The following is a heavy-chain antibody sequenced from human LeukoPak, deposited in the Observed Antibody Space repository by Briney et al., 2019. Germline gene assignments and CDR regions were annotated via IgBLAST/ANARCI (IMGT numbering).Heavy chain of an antibody. CDR3: ARGTPQSSYYDFWSGYYFFDY. Sequence: SETLSLTCTVSGYSISSGYYWGWIRQPPGKGLAWIGSIYHSGSTYYNPSLKSRVTISVATSKNHFSLKLSSVTAADTAVYYCARGTPQSSYYDFWSGYYFFDYWGQGTLVTVSS. CDR2: IYHSGST. CDR1: GYSISSGYY. J-gene: IGHJ4*02. V-gene: IGHV4-38-2*02. D-gene: IGHD3-3*01.